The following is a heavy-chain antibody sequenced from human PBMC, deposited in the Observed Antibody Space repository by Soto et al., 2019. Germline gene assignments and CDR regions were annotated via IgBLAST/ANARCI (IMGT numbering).Heavy chain of an antibody. D-gene: IGHD3-10*01. Sequence: EVQLLESGGGLVQPGGSLRLSCAASGFTFSSYATSWVRQAPGKGLEWVSAISGSGGSTYYADSVKGRFTISRDNSKNTLYLQMNSLRAEDTAVYYCAKDNYGSGSYYKPGDYWGQGTLVTVSS. CDR1: GFTFSSYA. CDR2: ISGSGGST. CDR3: AKDNYGSGSYYKPGDY. V-gene: IGHV3-23*01. J-gene: IGHJ4*02.